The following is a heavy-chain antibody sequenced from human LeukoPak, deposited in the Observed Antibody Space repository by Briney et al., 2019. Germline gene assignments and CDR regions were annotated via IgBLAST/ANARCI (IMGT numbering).Heavy chain of an antibody. Sequence: PSETLSLTCAVYGGSFSGYYWSWIRQPPGKGLEWIGEIKHSGSTNYNPSLKSRVTISVDTSKNQFSLKLSSVTAADTAVYYCARDGQGRYQLPKYWGQGTLVTVSS. CDR1: GGSFSGYY. CDR3: ARDGQGRYQLPKY. CDR2: IKHSGST. J-gene: IGHJ4*02. V-gene: IGHV4-34*01. D-gene: IGHD2-2*01.